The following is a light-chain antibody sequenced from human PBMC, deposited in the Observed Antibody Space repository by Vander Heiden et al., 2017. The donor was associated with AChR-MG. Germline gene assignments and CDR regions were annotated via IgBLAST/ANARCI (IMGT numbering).Light chain of an antibody. CDR3: QQYYSTPRT. Sequence: DILMTQSPYSLAVSLGERATINCRSSQSVLYSYNNENYLAWYQQKPGQPPKLLIYWASTRESGVPDRFSGSGSGTDFTLTISSLQAEDAAVYYCQQYYSTPRTFGQGTKLEIK. V-gene: IGKV4-1*01. CDR1: QSVLYSYNNENY. CDR2: WAS. J-gene: IGKJ2*02.